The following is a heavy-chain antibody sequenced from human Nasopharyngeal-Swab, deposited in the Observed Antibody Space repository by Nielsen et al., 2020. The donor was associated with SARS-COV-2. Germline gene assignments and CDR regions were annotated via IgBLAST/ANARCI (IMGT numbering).Heavy chain of an antibody. CDR1: GGSFSNYA. CDR3: ARDRSETAMAIFDY. D-gene: IGHD5-18*01. CDR2: IIPLLGIA. J-gene: IGHJ4*02. Sequence: SVKVSCKASGGSFSNYAISWVRQAPGQGLEWMGGIIPLLGIANYAQKFQDRVTITADKSTSTAYMELSRLRSDDTAVYYCARDRSETAMAIFDYWGQGTLVTVSS. V-gene: IGHV1-69*10.